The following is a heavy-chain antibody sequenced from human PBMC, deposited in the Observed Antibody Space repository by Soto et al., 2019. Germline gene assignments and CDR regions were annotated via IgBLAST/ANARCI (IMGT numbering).Heavy chain of an antibody. CDR1: GFTFSDYY. V-gene: IGHV3-11*01. D-gene: IGHD5-18*01. J-gene: IGHJ3*02. CDR3: AREDTAIGYDAIDI. Sequence: GGSVGLSCGACGFTFSDYYMSWIRQARGKGLEWVSYISSSGCSIYYADCLKGRFTISRDNAKNSLNIQMNSQSTEDTPVYYSAREDTAIGYDAIDIWGQGTMVTVSS. CDR2: ISSSGCSI.